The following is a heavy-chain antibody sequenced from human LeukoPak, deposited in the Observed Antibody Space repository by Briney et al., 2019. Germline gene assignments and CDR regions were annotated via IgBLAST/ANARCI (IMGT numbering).Heavy chain of an antibody. J-gene: IGHJ5*02. Sequence: PSQTLSLTCAVSGGSISSGGYSWSWIRQPPGKGLEWIGYIYHSGSTYYNPSLKSRVTISVDTSKNQFSLKLSSVTAADTAVYYCAAEKMIVVVNWFDPWGQGTLVTVSS. V-gene: IGHV4-30-2*01. CDR1: GGSISSGGYS. D-gene: IGHD3-22*01. CDR2: IYHSGST. CDR3: AAEKMIVVVNWFDP.